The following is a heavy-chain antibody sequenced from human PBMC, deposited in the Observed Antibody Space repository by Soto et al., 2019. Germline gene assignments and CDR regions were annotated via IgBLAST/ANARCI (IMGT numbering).Heavy chain of an antibody. CDR3: AREGVAPYYYSGMDV. V-gene: IGHV1-18*01. CDR2: ISSYNGDT. CDR1: GYTFTRSG. D-gene: IGHD5-12*01. J-gene: IGHJ6*02. Sequence: QVQLVQSGAEVKKPGASVKVSCKASGYTFTRSGISWVRQAPGQGPERMGWISSYNGDTNYAQTFQGRVTMTTDTSTSTAHMDLRTLRSDDPAVYYCAREGVAPYYYSGMDVWGQGTPVTVSS.